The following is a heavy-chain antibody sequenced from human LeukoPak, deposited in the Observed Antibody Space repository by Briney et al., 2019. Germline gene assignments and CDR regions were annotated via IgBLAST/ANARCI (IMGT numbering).Heavy chain of an antibody. Sequence: PSETLSLTCTVSGGSISSHYWSWIRQPPGKGLEWIGYIYYSGSTNYNPSLKSRVTISVDTSKNQFSLKLSSVTAADTAVSYCARGGGGLYCSSTSCYNYFDYWGQGTLVTVSS. D-gene: IGHD2-2*02. V-gene: IGHV4-59*11. J-gene: IGHJ4*02. CDR3: ARGGGGLYCSSTSCYNYFDY. CDR1: GGSISSHY. CDR2: IYYSGST.